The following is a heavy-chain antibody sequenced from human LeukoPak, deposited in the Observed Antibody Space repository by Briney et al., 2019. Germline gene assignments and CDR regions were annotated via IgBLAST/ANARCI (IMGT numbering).Heavy chain of an antibody. V-gene: IGHV3-23*01. CDR3: AKGVGYYYDSSGYYYFDY. CDR2: ISGSGGST. CDR1: GFTFSSYA. J-gene: IGHJ4*02. D-gene: IGHD3-22*01. Sequence: GGSLRLSCAASGFTFSSYAMSWVRQAPGKGLEWVSAISGSGGSTYYADSVKGRFTISRDNSENTLYLQMNSLRAEDTAVYYCAKGVGYYYDSSGYYYFDYWGQGTLVTVSS.